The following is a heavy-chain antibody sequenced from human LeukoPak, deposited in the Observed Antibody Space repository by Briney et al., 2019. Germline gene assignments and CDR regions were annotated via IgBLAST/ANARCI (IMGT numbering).Heavy chain of an antibody. CDR1: GGSISSYY. V-gene: IGHV4-59*01. J-gene: IGHJ6*03. CDR3: ARRAQNYDSYYYYYYMDV. CDR2: IYYSGST. D-gene: IGHD5-12*01. Sequence: SETLSLTCTVSGGSISSYYWSWIRQPPGKGLEWIGYIYYSGSTNYNPSLKSRVTISVDTSKNQFSLKLSSVTAADTAVYYCARRAQNYDSYYYYYYMDVWGKGTTVTVSS.